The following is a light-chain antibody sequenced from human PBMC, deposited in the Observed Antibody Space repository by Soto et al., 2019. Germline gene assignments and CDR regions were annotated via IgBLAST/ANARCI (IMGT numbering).Light chain of an antibody. J-gene: IGLJ1*01. CDR1: SSDVGGYNY. CDR3: SSYAVTDIIV. V-gene: IGLV2-8*01. CDR2: EVS. Sequence: QSVLTQPPSASGSPGQSVTISCTGTSSDVGGYNYVSWYQQHPGNAPKVIIYEVSKRPSGVPDRFSGSKSGSTASLTVSGLQAEDEADYYYSSYAVTDIIVFGTGSKVTVL.